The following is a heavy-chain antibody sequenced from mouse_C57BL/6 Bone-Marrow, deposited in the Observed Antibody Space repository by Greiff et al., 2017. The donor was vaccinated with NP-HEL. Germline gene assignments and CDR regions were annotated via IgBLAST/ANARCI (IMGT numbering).Heavy chain of an antibody. Sequence: EVMLVESGGGLVKPGGSLKLSCAASGFTFSDYGMHWVRQAPEKGLEWVAYISSGSSTIYSADTVKGRFTISRDNAKNTLFLQMTSLRSEDTAMYYCARPYGYGGFAYWGQGTLVTVSA. D-gene: IGHD2-2*01. CDR1: GFTFSDYG. CDR2: ISSGSSTI. V-gene: IGHV5-17*01. J-gene: IGHJ3*01. CDR3: ARPYGYGGFAY.